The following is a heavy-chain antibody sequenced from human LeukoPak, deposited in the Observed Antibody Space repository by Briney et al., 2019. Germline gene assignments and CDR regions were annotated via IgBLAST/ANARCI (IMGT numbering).Heavy chain of an antibody. CDR1: GGSISSYY. CDR3: ARTAGYSSSWAFDY. Sequence: SETLSLTCTVSGGSISSYYWSWIRQPPGKGLEWIGYIYYNGSTNYNPSLKSRVTISVDTSKNQFSLKLSSVTAADTAVYYCARTAGYSSSWAFDYWGQGTLVTVSS. CDR2: IYYNGST. V-gene: IGHV4-59*01. J-gene: IGHJ4*02. D-gene: IGHD6-13*01.